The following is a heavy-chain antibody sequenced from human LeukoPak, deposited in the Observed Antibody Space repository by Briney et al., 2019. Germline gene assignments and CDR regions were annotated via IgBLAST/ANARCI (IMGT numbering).Heavy chain of an antibody. CDR2: ISSSSSYI. CDR3: ARDIYYDSSGYYGSVY. CDR1: GFTFSSYA. V-gene: IGHV3-21*01. Sequence: PGGSLRFSCAASGFTFSSYAMSWVRQAPGKGLEWVSSISSSSSYIYYADSVKGRFTISRDNAKNSLYLQMNSLRAEDTAVYYCARDIYYDSSGYYGSVYWGQGTLVTVSS. D-gene: IGHD3-22*01. J-gene: IGHJ4*02.